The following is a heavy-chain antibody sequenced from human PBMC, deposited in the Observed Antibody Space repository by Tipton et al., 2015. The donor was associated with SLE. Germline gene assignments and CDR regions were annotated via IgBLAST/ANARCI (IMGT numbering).Heavy chain of an antibody. Sequence: SLRLSCAASGSSVNSNYISWVRQAPGKGLEWVSVIYAGGTTYYADAVKGRFTTSRDDSSNTVYLEVKNLRAEDTALYYCARLVVYCNDGNCYPRWFDPWGQGTLVTVSS. D-gene: IGHD2-15*01. CDR1: GSSVNSNY. J-gene: IGHJ5*02. CDR2: IYAGGTT. V-gene: IGHV3-53*01. CDR3: ARLVVYCNDGNCYPRWFDP.